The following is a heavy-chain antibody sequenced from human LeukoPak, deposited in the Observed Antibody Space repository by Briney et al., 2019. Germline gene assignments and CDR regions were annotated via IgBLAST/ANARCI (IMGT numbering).Heavy chain of an antibody. CDR1: GFTFSSYE. J-gene: IGHJ4*02. CDR3: ATETIGRHYDY. V-gene: IGHV3-48*03. Sequence: GGSLRLSCAASGFTFSSYEMNWVRQAPGKGLEWVSYISSSGSTIYYADSVKGRFTISRDNAKNSLYLQMNSLRAEDTAVYYCATETIGRHYDYWGQGTLLTVSS. D-gene: IGHD1-14*01. CDR2: ISSSGSTI.